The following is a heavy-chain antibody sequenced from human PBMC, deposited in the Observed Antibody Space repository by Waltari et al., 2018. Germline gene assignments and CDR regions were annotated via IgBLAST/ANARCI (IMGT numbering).Heavy chain of an antibody. D-gene: IGHD6-19*01. CDR2: ISYDGSNK. CDR1: GFTFSSYA. V-gene: IGHV3-30-3*01. CDR3: AREIRQVAGNY. Sequence: QVQLVESGGGVVQPGRSLRLSCAASGFTFSSYAMHWVRQAPGKGLEWVAVISYDGSNKYYADSGKGRFTISRDNSKNTLYLQMNSLRAEDTAVYYCAREIRQVAGNYWGQGTLVTVSS. J-gene: IGHJ4*02.